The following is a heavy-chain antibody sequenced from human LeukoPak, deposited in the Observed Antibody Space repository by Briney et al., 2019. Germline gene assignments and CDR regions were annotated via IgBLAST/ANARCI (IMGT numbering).Heavy chain of an antibody. CDR3: AREALTYYDFWSGSQTGWFDP. Sequence: PSETLSLTCTVSGGSISSYYWSWIRQPAGKGLEWIGRIYTSGSTNYNPSLKSRVTMSVDTSKNQFSLKLSSVTAADTAVYYCAREALTYYDFWSGSQTGWFDPWGQGTLVTVSS. V-gene: IGHV4-4*07. D-gene: IGHD3-3*01. CDR1: GGSISSYY. CDR2: IYTSGST. J-gene: IGHJ5*02.